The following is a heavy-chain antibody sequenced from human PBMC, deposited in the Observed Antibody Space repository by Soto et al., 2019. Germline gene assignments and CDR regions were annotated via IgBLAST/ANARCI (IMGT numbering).Heavy chain of an antibody. Sequence: GGSLGLCCAASGFTFNRYAMSWDRQAPGKGLEWVSGIGGGGRSTYYADSVKGRFTISRDNSKNALYLQMNILRAEDTALYYCAKDASCSSSSCYFDYWGQGTLVTVSS. CDR2: IGGGGRST. CDR1: GFTFNRYA. D-gene: IGHD2-2*01. J-gene: IGHJ4*02. CDR3: AKDASCSSSSCYFDY. V-gene: IGHV3-23*01.